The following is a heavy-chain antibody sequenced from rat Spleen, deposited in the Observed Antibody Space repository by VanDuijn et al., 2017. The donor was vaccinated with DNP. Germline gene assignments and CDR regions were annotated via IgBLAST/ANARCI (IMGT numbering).Heavy chain of an antibody. V-gene: IGHV5-29*01. J-gene: IGHJ4*01. CDR3: ARQWDV. CDR2: IAYDGFTT. CDR1: GFIFSDFY. Sequence: EVQLVESDGGLVQPGRSLKLSCAASGFIFSDFYMAWVRQAPTKGLEWVATIAYDGFTTYYRDSVKGRFTISRDNAKSTLYLQMESLRSEDTATYYCARQWDVWGQGASVTVSS.